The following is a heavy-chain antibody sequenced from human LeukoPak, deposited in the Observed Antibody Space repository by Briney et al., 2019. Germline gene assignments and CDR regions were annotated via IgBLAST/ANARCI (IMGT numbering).Heavy chain of an antibody. CDR3: ARSAAAGSYYYYYGMDV. CDR1: GGTFSNYA. CDR2: IISSFGTT. D-gene: IGHD6-13*01. V-gene: IGHV1-69*01. J-gene: IGHJ6*02. Sequence: SVKVSCKASGGTFSNYAISWVRQAPGQGLEWMGGIISSFGTTKYTQKSQDRVTITADESTSTAYMELSSLRFEDTAVYYCARSAAAGSYYYYYGMDVWGQGTTVTVSS.